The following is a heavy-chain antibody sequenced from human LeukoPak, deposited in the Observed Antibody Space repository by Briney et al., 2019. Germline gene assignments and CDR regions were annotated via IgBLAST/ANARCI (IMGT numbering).Heavy chain of an antibody. J-gene: IGHJ4*02. V-gene: IGHV4-39*01. Sequence: PSETLSLTCTVSGGSLSSSSYYWRWLRQPPGKGLEWLGSIYYSGSTYYNPSLKSRVTISVDTSKNQFSLKLSSVTAADTAVYYCARQRIAARPDYFDYWGQGTLVTVSS. D-gene: IGHD6-6*01. CDR2: IYYSGST. CDR3: ARQRIAARPDYFDY. CDR1: GGSLSSSSYY.